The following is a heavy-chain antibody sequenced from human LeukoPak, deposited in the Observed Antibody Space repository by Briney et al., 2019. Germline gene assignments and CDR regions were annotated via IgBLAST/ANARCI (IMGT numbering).Heavy chain of an antibody. CDR1: GYSISSGYY. V-gene: IGHV4-38-2*01. Sequence: SETLSLTCAVSGYSISSGYYWGWIRPPPGKGLEWIGSIYHSGSTYYNPSLKSRVTISVDTSKNQFSLKLSSVTAADTAVYYCARHQYQLLYGYNWFDPWGQGTLVTVSS. CDR2: IYHSGST. CDR3: ARHQYQLLYGYNWFDP. D-gene: IGHD2-2*02. J-gene: IGHJ5*02.